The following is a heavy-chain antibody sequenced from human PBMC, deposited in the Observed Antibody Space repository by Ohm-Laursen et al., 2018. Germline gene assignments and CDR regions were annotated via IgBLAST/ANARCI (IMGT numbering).Heavy chain of an antibody. CDR2: IEQDGSEK. CDR3: AAGSGWLIDY. Sequence: GSLRLSCTASGFTFSTYWMNWIRQAPGKGLEWVANIEQDGSEKNYVESAKGRFTISRDNAKNSLFLQLNALRAEDTAVYYCAAGSGWLIDYWGQGTLVTVSS. V-gene: IGHV3-7*01. CDR1: GFTFSTYW. D-gene: IGHD6-19*01. J-gene: IGHJ4*02.